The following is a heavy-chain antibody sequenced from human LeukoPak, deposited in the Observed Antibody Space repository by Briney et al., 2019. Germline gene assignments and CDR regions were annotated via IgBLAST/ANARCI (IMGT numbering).Heavy chain of an antibody. CDR1: GFTVSSNY. CDR3: ASEEGGGSLNSKFDY. J-gene: IGHJ4*02. Sequence: GGSLRLSCALSGFTVSSNYMSCVRQAPGKGLEWVSVIYSGGSTYYPGSGKDRFTISRDNFKNTLYLQMTSLGAEDPAVYYCASEEGGGSLNSKFDYWGQGTLATAS. V-gene: IGHV3-66*02. CDR2: IYSGGST. D-gene: IGHD2-15*01.